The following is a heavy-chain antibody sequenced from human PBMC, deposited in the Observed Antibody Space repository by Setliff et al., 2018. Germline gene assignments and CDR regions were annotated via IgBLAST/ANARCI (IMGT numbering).Heavy chain of an antibody. CDR2: IYNPGSS. CDR3: ARGGDWFFHFDC. V-gene: IGHV4-59*01. CDR1: GASITNSY. Sequence: SETLSLTCSVSGASITNSYWSWVRQSPEKGLEWIAYIYNPGSSNYNPSLKGRVNISVDTSRNQVSLELKSVTAADTAVYYCARGGDWFFHFDCWGQGTLVTVSS. D-gene: IGHD3-9*01. J-gene: IGHJ4*02.